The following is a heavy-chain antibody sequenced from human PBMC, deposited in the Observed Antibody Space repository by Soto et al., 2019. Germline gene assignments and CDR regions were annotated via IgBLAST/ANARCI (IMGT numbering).Heavy chain of an antibody. CDR1: GLTFSSYS. D-gene: IGHD5-12*01. J-gene: IGHJ4*02. CDR2: ISSSSSYI. Sequence: GGSLRLSCAASGLTFSSYSMNWVRQAPGKGLEWVSSISSSSSYIYYADSVKGRFTISRDNAKNSLYLQMNSLRAEDTAVYYCARASVEMASDYWGQGTLVTVSS. CDR3: ARASVEMASDY. V-gene: IGHV3-21*01.